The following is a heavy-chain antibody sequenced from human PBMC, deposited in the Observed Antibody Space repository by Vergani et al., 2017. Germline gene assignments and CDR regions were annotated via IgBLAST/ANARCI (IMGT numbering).Heavy chain of an antibody. Sequence: QVQLVQSGAEVKKPGASVQVSCKASGYTFTSYYMHWVRQAPGQGLEWMGIINPSGGTTSYAQKFQGRVTMTRDTSTSTVYMELSSLRSEDTAVYYCARATKLGGFDPWGQGTLVTVSS. J-gene: IGHJ5*02. CDR2: INPSGGTT. CDR1: GYTFTSYY. CDR3: ARATKLGGFDP. V-gene: IGHV1-46*03. D-gene: IGHD6-6*01.